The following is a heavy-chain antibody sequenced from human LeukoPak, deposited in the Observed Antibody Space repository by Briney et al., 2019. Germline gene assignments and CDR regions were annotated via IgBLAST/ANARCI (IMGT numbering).Heavy chain of an antibody. CDR1: GYTFTGFY. CDR3: ARAASGSPPYYFDY. J-gene: IGHJ4*02. Sequence: ASVKVSCKASGYTFTGFYMHWVRQAPGQGLEWMGWINPNSGGTNYAQKFQGRVTMTRDTSISTAYMELSRLRSDDTAVYYCARAASGSPPYYFDYWGQGTLVTVSS. D-gene: IGHD5-12*01. V-gene: IGHV1-2*02. CDR2: INPNSGGT.